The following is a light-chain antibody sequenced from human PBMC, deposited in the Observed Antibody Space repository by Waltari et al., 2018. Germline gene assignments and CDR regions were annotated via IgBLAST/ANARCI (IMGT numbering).Light chain of an antibody. CDR3: ETWDSNTWV. CDR2: LEGSGSY. V-gene: IGLV4-60*03. J-gene: IGLJ3*02. Sequence: QLILTQSSSASASLGSSVKLTCTLSSGHNSYIIAWHQQQPGKAHRYLMKLEGSGSYTKGRGVPDRFSGSSSGADRYLTISTLQSEDEADYYCETWDSNTWVFGGGTKLTVL. CDR1: SGHNSYI.